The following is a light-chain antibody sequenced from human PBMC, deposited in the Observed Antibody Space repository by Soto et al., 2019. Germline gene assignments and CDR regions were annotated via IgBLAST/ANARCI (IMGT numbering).Light chain of an antibody. V-gene: IGKV1-39*01. J-gene: IGKJ1*01. CDR3: QKSFITPRT. CDR1: QTISNY. Sequence: IQMTQSPSSLSASVGDRVTITCRASQTISNYLNWYHHKPGKAPQVLVSAASTLQSGVPSRFSGRGSGTNFTLVISSLQPEDAGTYYCQKSFITPRTFGQGTSVEVK. CDR2: AAS.